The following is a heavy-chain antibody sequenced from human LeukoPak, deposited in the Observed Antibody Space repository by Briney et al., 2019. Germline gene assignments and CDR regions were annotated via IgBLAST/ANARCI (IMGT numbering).Heavy chain of an antibody. D-gene: IGHD3-10*01. CDR2: ISGSGGST. CDR1: GFTFSSYG. J-gene: IGHJ4*02. CDR3: AKAQLVRGVIVGFDY. Sequence: GGSLRLSCAASGFTFSSYGMSWVRQAPGKGLEWVSAISGSGGSTYYADSVKGRFTISRDNSKNTLYLQMNSLRAEDTAVYYCAKAQLVRGVIVGFDYWGQGTLVTVSS. V-gene: IGHV3-23*01.